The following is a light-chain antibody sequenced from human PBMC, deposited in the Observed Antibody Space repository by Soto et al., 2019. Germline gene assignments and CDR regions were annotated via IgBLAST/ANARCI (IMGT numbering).Light chain of an antibody. V-gene: IGKV3-11*01. J-gene: IGKJ4*01. CDR1: QSVSIY. Sequence: EIVLTQSPATLSLSPGERATLSCRASQSVSIYLAWYHQKPGQAPRLLIYDASNRATGIPARFSGSGSGTDFTLTISSREPEDFAVYYCQQRRNWPQLTFGGGTKVEIK. CDR2: DAS. CDR3: QQRRNWPQLT.